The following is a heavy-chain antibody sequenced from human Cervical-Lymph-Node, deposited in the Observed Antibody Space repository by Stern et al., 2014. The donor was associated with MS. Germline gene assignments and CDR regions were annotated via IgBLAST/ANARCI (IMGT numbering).Heavy chain of an antibody. D-gene: IGHD4-23*01. CDR1: GDAFNNYG. CDR2: IMPIFGTA. V-gene: IGHV1-69*01. CDR3: ARDRDYGGQAKRAYGMDV. Sequence: VQLVQSGAEVKKPGSSVRVSCKPSGDAFNNYGVSWVRQAPGQGLEWMGGIMPIFGTANYAQKFQGRVTISADESTGTVYMELSSLKSEDTATYYCARDRDYGGQAKRAYGMDVWGQGTTVTVSS. J-gene: IGHJ6*02.